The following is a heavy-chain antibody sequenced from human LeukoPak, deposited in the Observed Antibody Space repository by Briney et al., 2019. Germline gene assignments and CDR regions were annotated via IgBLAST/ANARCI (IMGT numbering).Heavy chain of an antibody. Sequence: SQTLSLTCTVSGGSISSGSYYWGWIRQPAGKGLEWIGRIYTSGSTNYNPSLKSRVTISVDTSKNQFSLKLSSVTAADTAVYYCARVYYDFWSGYGDNWFDPWGQGTPVTVSS. V-gene: IGHV4-61*02. CDR3: ARVYYDFWSGYGDNWFDP. CDR1: GGSISSGSYY. J-gene: IGHJ5*02. CDR2: IYTSGST. D-gene: IGHD3-3*01.